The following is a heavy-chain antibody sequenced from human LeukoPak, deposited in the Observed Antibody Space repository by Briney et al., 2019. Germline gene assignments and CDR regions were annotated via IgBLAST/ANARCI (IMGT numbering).Heavy chain of an antibody. V-gene: IGHV4-59*01. CDR2: IYYSGST. CDR1: GGYISSYY. Sequence: SETLSLTCTVSGGYISSYYWSWIRQPPGKGLEWIGYIYYSGSTNYNPSLKSRVTISVDTSKNQFSLKLSSVTAADTAVYYCARDHRVIGRFGESCFDYWGQGTLVTVSS. CDR3: ARDHRVIGRFGESCFDY. D-gene: IGHD3-10*01. J-gene: IGHJ4*02.